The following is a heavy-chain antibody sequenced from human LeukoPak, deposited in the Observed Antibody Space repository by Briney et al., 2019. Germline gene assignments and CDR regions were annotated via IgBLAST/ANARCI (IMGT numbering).Heavy chain of an antibody. J-gene: IGHJ4*02. V-gene: IGHV3-48*01. CDR3: AKGRRYSYGYGYYFDY. CDR2: IISSSSTI. CDR1: GFTFSSYS. Sequence: GGSLRLSCAASGFTFSSYSLNWVRQAPGKGLEWVSYIISSSSTIYYADSVKGRFTISRDNSKNTLYLQMNSLRAEDTAVYYCAKGRRYSYGYGYYFDYWGQGSLVTVSS. D-gene: IGHD5-18*01.